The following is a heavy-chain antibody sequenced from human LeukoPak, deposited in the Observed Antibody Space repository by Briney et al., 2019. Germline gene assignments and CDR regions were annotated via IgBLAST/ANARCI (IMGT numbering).Heavy chain of an antibody. CDR3: AAETYTDSCCWFDP. D-gene: IGHD3-16*01. V-gene: IGHV1-58*02. CDR2: IVVGSGAT. Sequence: SVKVSCKTSGFTFRSSAIQWVRQARGQRLEWIGWIVVGSGATSYAHYLQERLAITRDMSTGTAYLELSGLRSEDTGIYYCAAETYTDSCCWFDPWGQGTLVTVSS. CDR1: GFTFRSSA. J-gene: IGHJ5*02.